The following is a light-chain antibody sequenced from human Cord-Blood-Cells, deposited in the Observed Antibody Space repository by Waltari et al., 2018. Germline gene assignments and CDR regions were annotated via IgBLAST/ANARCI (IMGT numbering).Light chain of an antibody. CDR2: GAS. CDR1: QSVRST. Sequence: EIVMTQSPATLSVSPGERATLSCRASQSVRSTLAWYQQKPGRAPRPLIDGASTRATGIPARVSGSGSGTEFTLTISSLQSEDFAVYYCQQYNNWPPLTFGGGTKVEIK. J-gene: IGKJ4*01. CDR3: QQYNNWPPLT. V-gene: IGKV3-15*01.